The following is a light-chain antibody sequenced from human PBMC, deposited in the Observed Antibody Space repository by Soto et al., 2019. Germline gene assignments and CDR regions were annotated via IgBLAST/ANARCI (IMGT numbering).Light chain of an antibody. CDR3: QQPNSYPFT. CDR2: EAS. Sequence: TLMPPTPNPLSPSLLASVPITCLASQGISSSLAWYQQEPGKAPKLLIYEASTLQSGVPSRFSGRGSGTDFTLTISGLQPEDFATYYCQQPNSYPFTFGQGTRLEIK. CDR1: QGISSS. J-gene: IGKJ5*01. V-gene: IGKV1-9*01.